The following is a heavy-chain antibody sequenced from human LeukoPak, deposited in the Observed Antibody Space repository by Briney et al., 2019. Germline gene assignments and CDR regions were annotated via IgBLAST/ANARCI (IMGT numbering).Heavy chain of an antibody. D-gene: IGHD6-13*01. J-gene: IGHJ4*02. CDR3: ARRGQRMVLDQ. CDR1: GGSFSGYY. Sequence: PSETLSLTCAVYGGSFSGYYWSWIRQPPGKGLEWIGEINHSGSTNYNPSLKSRVTISVDTSKNQFSLRLSSVTAADTAVYYCARRGQRMVLDQWGQGTLVTVSS. CDR2: INHSGST. V-gene: IGHV4-34*01.